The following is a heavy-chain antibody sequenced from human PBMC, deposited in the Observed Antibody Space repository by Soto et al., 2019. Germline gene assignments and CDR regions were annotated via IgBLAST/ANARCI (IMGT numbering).Heavy chain of an antibody. V-gene: IGHV3-23*01. J-gene: IGHJ6*03. Sequence: EVQLLESGGGLVQPGGSLRLSCAASGFTFSSYAMSWVRQAPGKGLEWVSAISGGGGATYYADSVKDRFTISRDNSKNTLFLQMNSLRAEDTAVYYCAKDQEGNYFYYYMDVWGKGTTVTVSS. D-gene: IGHD3-10*01. CDR2: ISGGGGAT. CDR1: GFTFSSYA. CDR3: AKDQEGNYFYYYMDV.